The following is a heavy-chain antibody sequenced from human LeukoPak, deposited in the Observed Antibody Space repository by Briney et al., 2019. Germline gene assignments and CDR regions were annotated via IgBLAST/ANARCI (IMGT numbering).Heavy chain of an antibody. V-gene: IGHV4-39*01. CDR3: ARSGSSSWYGGSWFDP. J-gene: IGHJ5*02. CDR1: GGSISSSSYY. CDR2: IYYSGST. Sequence: PSETLSLTCTVSGGSISSSSYYWGWIRQPPGKGLEWIGRIYYSGSTYYNPSLKSRVTISVDTSKNQFSLKLSSVTAADTAVYYCARSGSSSWYGGSWFDPWGQGTLVTVSS. D-gene: IGHD6-13*01.